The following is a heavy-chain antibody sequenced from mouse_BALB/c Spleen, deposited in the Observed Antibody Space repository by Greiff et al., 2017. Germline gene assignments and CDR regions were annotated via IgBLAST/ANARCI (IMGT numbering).Heavy chain of an antibody. CDR1: GYTFTSYY. V-gene: IGHV1S56*01. J-gene: IGHJ1*01. CDR3: AREDYYGTSSYWYFDV. D-gene: IGHD1-1*01. CDR2: IYPGNINT. Sequence: QVQLQQSGPELVKPGASVRISCKASGYTFTSYYIHWVKQRPGQGLEWIGWIYPGNINTKYNEKFKGKATLTADKSSSTAYMQLSSLTSEDSAVYFCAREDYYGTSSYWYFDVWGAGTTVTVSS.